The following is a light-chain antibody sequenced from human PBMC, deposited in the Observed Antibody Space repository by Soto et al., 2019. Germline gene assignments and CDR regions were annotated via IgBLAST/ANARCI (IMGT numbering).Light chain of an antibody. Sequence: QSALTQPASVSGSPGQSITISCTGTSSDVGGYNYVSWYQQHPGKAPKLMIYDVSNRPSGVSNRFSGSTSGNTASLTISGLPAEDEADYYCSSYTSSSTSVFGTGTKLTVL. V-gene: IGLV2-14*01. CDR1: SSDVGGYNY. J-gene: IGLJ1*01. CDR2: DVS. CDR3: SSYTSSSTSV.